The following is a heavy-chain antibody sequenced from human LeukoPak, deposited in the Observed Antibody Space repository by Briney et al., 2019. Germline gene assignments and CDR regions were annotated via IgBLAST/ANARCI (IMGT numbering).Heavy chain of an antibody. CDR1: GFTFSSYW. J-gene: IGHJ3*02. Sequence: GALRLSCEASGFTFSSYWLHWVRQAPGEGLVWVSRMNSDGTITTYADSVKGRFTISRDNAKNTLYLQMNCLRAEDTAMYYCARLNWVGTFDIWGQGTMVTVSS. CDR2: MNSDGTIT. V-gene: IGHV3-74*01. CDR3: ARLNWVGTFDI. D-gene: IGHD7-27*01.